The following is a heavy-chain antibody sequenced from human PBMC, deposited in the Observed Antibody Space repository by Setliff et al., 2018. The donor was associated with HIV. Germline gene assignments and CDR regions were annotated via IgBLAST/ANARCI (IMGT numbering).Heavy chain of an antibody. Sequence: SETLSLTCSVSGGSITNDNNYWGWIRQSPGKGLEWIGSIYFNGKTYNNPSLKSRVIMSVDRSRSQLSLKVNSVTAADTAVYYCARGQYCGGGSCYSPSYNWFDPWGQGTLVTVSS. J-gene: IGHJ5*02. CDR1: GGSITNDNNY. D-gene: IGHD2-15*01. V-gene: IGHV4-39*07. CDR2: IYFNGKT. CDR3: ARGQYCGGGSCYSPSYNWFDP.